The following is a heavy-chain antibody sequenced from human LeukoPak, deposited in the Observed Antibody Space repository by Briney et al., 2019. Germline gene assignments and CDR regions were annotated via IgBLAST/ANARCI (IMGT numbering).Heavy chain of an antibody. CDR2: IYYSGST. V-gene: IGHV4-59*01. Sequence: SETLSLTCTVSGGSISSYYWSWIRQPPGKGLEWIGYIYYSGSTNYNPSLKSRVTISVDTSKNQFSLKLSSVTAADTAVYYCARGKSRRRVWGSYRDPYFDYWGQGTLVTVSS. CDR1: GGSISSYY. CDR3: ARGKSRRRVWGSYRDPYFDY. J-gene: IGHJ4*02. D-gene: IGHD3-16*02.